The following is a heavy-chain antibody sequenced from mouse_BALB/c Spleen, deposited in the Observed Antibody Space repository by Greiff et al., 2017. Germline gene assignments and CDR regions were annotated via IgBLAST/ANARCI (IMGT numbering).Heavy chain of an antibody. CDR1: GFTFSDYY. V-gene: IGHV5-4*02. CDR2: ISDGGSYT. CDR3: SKVHTTLYFDY. D-gene: IGHD1-1*01. Sequence: EVKLVESGGGLVKPGGSLKLSCAASGFTFSDYYMYWVRQTPEKRLEWVATISDGGSYTYYQDSVKGRFTISRDNAKNNLYLQMSSLKSEDTAMYYCSKVHTTLYFDYWGQGTTLTVSS. J-gene: IGHJ2*01.